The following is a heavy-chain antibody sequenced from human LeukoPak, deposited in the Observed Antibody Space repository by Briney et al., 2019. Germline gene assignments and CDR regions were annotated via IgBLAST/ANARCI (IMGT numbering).Heavy chain of an antibody. Sequence: GGSLRLSCAASGFTFSSYEMNWVRQAPGKGLEWVSCISSSGSTIYYADSVKGRFTISRDNAENSLYLQMNSLRAEDTAVYYCARAAVPGWNDYWGQGTLVTVSS. CDR3: ARAAVPGWNDY. CDR1: GFTFSSYE. CDR2: ISSSGSTI. J-gene: IGHJ4*02. V-gene: IGHV3-48*03. D-gene: IGHD1-1*01.